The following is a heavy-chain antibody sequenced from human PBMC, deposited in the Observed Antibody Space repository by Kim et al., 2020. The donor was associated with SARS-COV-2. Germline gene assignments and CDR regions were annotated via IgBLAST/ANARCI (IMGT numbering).Heavy chain of an antibody. V-gene: IGHV3-30*18. CDR3: ANNLAYSYGMDL. CDR2: ISFNGSGQ. J-gene: IGHJ6*02. CDR1: GLTFSSSG. Sequence: GGSLRLSCAASGLTFSSSGMHWVRQAPGKGLEWVATISFNGSGQEYADSVKGRFTVSRDNSKNTLYLQMNNLRAEDTAVYYCANNLAYSYGMDLWGQGTTVTVSS.